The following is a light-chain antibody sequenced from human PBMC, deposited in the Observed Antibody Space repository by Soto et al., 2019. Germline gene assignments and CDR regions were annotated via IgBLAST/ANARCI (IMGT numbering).Light chain of an antibody. V-gene: IGKV1-5*03. CDR1: QSISSW. J-gene: IGKJ1*01. CDR3: QQYNSYWT. Sequence: DIQMTQSPSTLSASVGDRVTITCRASQSISSWLAWYQQKPGKAPKLLIYKASSLESGVPSRFSGSGSGTDFILTISSLQPDDFATYYCQQYNSYWTFGQGTKVEIK. CDR2: KAS.